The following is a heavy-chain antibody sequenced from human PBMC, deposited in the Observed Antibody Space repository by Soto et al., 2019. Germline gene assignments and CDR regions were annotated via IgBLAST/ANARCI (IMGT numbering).Heavy chain of an antibody. CDR2: ISGSGNST. Sequence: SLRLSCAASGFSFTSYALGWVRQAPGKGLEWVSSISGSGNSTYYADSVKGRFTSSRDNSKYTLYLQMNSLRAEDTAVYYCARGPFCSTTSCYTSGHLDYWGQGTLVTVSS. CDR3: ARGPFCSTTSCYTSGHLDY. D-gene: IGHD2-2*02. V-gene: IGHV3-23*01. J-gene: IGHJ4*02. CDR1: GFSFTSYA.